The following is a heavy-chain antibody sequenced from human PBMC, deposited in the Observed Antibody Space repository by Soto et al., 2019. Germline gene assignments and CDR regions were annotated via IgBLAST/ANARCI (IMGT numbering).Heavy chain of an antibody. CDR2: IKQDGSEK. CDR3: ARENTYYDIFTGPRRFDY. J-gene: IGHJ4*02. V-gene: IGHV3-7*01. CDR1: GFTFSGYW. D-gene: IGHD3-9*01. Sequence: PGGSLRICCAASGFTFSGYWMSWVRQAPGKGLEWVANIKQDGSEKYYVDSVKGRFTISRDNAKNSLYLLMNSLRAEDTAVYYCARENTYYDIFTGPRRFDYWGQRTLVTVSS.